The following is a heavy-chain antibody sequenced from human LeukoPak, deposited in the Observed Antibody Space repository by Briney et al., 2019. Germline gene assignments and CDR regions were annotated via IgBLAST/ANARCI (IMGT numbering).Heavy chain of an antibody. Sequence: PSETLSLTCTVSGGSISSSSFYWGWIRQPPGKGLEWIGSIYYSGSTYYNPSLKSRVAISVDTSKNQFSLKLSSVTAADTAVYYCARQDTMIVVSIDYWGQGTLVTVSS. CDR1: GGSISSSSFY. J-gene: IGHJ4*02. V-gene: IGHV4-39*01. CDR3: ARQDTMIVVSIDY. CDR2: IYYSGST. D-gene: IGHD3-22*01.